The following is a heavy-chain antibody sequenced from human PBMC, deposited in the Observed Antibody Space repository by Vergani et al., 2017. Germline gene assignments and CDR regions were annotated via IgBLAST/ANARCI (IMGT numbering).Heavy chain of an antibody. CDR1: GYIFTGYY. J-gene: IGHJ3*02. CDR2: INPKSGDT. CDR3: ARGYHFDNSGYRNVLDI. V-gene: IGHV1-2*02. D-gene: IGHD3-22*01. Sequence: QVQHVQSGAEVKKPGASMKVSCKTSGYIFTGYYMHWVRLAPGQGLEWMGGINPKSGDTKYAQKFQGRVTMTRDTSINTAYMELSRLRGDDTAGYYCARGYHFDNSGYRNVLDIWGQGTMVTVSA.